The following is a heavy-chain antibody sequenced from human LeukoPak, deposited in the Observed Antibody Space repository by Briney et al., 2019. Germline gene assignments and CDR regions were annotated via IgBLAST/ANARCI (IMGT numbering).Heavy chain of an antibody. V-gene: IGHV3-33*01. CDR2: IWYDGSNK. D-gene: IGHD6-13*01. CDR3: ARGLTIAAAEVSDY. J-gene: IGHJ4*02. Sequence: GGSLRLSCAASGFTFSSFGVHWVRQPPGKGLEWVAVIWYDGSNKYYADSVKGRFTISRDNSKNTLFLQMNSLRAEDTAVYYCARGLTIAAAEVSDYWGQGTLVTVSS. CDR1: GFTFSSFG.